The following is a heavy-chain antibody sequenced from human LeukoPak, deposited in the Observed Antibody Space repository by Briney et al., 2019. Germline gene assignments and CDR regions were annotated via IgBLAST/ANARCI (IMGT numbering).Heavy chain of an antibody. Sequence: TSETLSLTCAVSGGSISSGGNSWSWIRQPPGKGLEWIGYIYHSGSTHYNPSLKSRVTISVDRSKNQVSLKLTSVTAADTAVYYCARSDTVLTNDAFDIWGQGTMVTVSS. CDR2: IYHSGST. D-gene: IGHD4-23*01. J-gene: IGHJ3*02. CDR3: ARSDTVLTNDAFDI. CDR1: GGSISSGGNS. V-gene: IGHV4-30-2*01.